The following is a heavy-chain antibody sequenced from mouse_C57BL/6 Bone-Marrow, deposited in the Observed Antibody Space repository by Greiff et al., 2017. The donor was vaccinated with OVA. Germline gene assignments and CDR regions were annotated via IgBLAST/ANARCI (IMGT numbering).Heavy chain of an antibody. D-gene: IGHD1-1*01. Sequence: QVQLQQPGAELVKPGASVKLSCKASGYTFTSYWMQWVKQRPGQGLEWIGEIDPSASYTNYNQKFKGKATLTVDPSSRPAYSQLSSRTAEDSAVYYCARRSHLIRSDYWGQGTTLTVSS. V-gene: IGHV1-50*01. J-gene: IGHJ2*01. CDR3: ARRSHLIRSDY. CDR1: GYTFTSYW. CDR2: IDPSASYT.